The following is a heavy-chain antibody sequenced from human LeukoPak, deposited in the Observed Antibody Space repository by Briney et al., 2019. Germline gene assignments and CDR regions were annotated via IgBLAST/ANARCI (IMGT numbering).Heavy chain of an antibody. CDR3: ARDMARDSSGYFPFVY. V-gene: IGHV3-20*04. J-gene: IGHJ4*02. CDR2: INCRGGRT. D-gene: IGHD3-22*01. CDR1: RFTIDDYG. Sequence: GGSLRLSCAASRFTIDDYGMGWARPGPGEGLVWGIGINCRGGRTGYADAVKGLFSISRDNSKNSLYLQMNSLRADGTALDYCARDMARDSSGYFPFVYWGQGTLVTVSS.